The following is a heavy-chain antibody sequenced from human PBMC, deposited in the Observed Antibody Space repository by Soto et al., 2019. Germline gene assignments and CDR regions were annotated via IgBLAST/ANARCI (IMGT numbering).Heavy chain of an antibody. CDR3: GTERWGGAFDM. Sequence: GGSLRLSCAAIGFSLRSDWMAWVRQIPGKGLEFVANIKEDGSVKNYVDSVKGRFSISRDNDKNSLYLQMNSLRAEDTAVYYCGTERWGGAFDMWGQGTTVTVSS. CDR1: GFSLRSDW. V-gene: IGHV3-7*01. D-gene: IGHD3-16*01. J-gene: IGHJ3*02. CDR2: IKEDGSVK.